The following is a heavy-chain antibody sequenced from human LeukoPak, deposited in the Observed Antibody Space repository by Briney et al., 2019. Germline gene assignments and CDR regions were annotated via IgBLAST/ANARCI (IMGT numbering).Heavy chain of an antibody. D-gene: IGHD5-12*01. CDR1: VYTFTGYY. CDR2: INPNSGGT. V-gene: IGHV1-2*06. J-gene: IGHJ4*02. Sequence: ASVKVSCKASVYTFTGYYMHWVRQAPGQGIELMGRINPNSGGTNYAQKFQGRVTMTRDASISKAYMELSRLRSDDTAVYYCARDPTIVATSTGDYWGEGTLVTVSS. CDR3: ARDPTIVATSTGDY.